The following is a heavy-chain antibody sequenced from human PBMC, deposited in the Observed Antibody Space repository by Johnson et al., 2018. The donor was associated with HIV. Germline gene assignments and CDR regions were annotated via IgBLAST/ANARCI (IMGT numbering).Heavy chain of an antibody. J-gene: IGHJ3*01. D-gene: IGHD5-12*01. CDR2: IHWNGGST. Sequence: EVQLVESGGGVVRPGGSLRLSCAASGITFDDYGMSWVRQAPGKGLEWVSGIHWNGGSTGYADSVKGRFTISRDNSKNTLYLQMSSLRAEDTAVYYCAKGRGYDYDALDFWGQGTMVTVSS. CDR1: GITFDDYG. CDR3: AKGRGYDYDALDF. V-gene: IGHV3-20*04.